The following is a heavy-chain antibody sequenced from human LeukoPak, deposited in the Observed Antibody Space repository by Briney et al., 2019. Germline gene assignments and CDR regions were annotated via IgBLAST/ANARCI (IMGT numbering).Heavy chain of an antibody. D-gene: IGHD3-9*01. V-gene: IGHV1-2*02. J-gene: IGHJ6*02. CDR3: ARDDILTGYSPSPRGYGMDV. CDR2: INPNNGAT. Sequence: VSVKVSCKASGYTFTGYYIHWVRQAPGQGLEWMAWINPNNGATYYAQKFQGRVTMTRDTSISTAYMELRSLRSDDTAVYYCARDDILTGYSPSPRGYGMDVWGQGTTVTVSS. CDR1: GYTFTGYY.